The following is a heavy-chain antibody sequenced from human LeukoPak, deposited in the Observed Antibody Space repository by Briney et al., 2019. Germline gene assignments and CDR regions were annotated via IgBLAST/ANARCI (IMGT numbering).Heavy chain of an antibody. D-gene: IGHD1-1*01. V-gene: IGHV4-59*01. J-gene: IGHJ4*02. CDR3: ARVGDWNDLVY. CDR2: ILYSGTTT. Sequence: SETLSLTCTVSGGSISPYYWSWIRQTPGKGLEWIGYILYSGTTTNYNSSLKSRVTISVDTSKNQFSLKLSSVTAADTAVYYCARVGDWNDLVYWGQGTLVTVSS. CDR1: GGSISPYY.